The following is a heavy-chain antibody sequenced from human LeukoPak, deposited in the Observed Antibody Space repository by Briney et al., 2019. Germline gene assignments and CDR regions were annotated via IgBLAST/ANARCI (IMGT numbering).Heavy chain of an antibody. V-gene: IGHV1-2*02. CDR2: INPNSGGT. CDR1: GYTFTGYY. Sequence: ASVKFSCKASGYTFTGYYMHWVRQAPGQGLEWMGWINPNSGGTNYAQKFQGRVTMTRDTSISTAYMELSRLRSDDTAVYYCARVGLHYYYYGMDVWGQGTTVTVSS. CDR3: ARVGLHYYYYGMDV. J-gene: IGHJ6*02.